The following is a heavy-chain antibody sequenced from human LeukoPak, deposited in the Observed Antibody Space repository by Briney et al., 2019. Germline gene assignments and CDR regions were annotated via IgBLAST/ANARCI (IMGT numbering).Heavy chain of an antibody. J-gene: IGHJ4*02. CDR3: AKGPGYCSGGSCYSHY. D-gene: IGHD2-15*01. V-gene: IGHV3-23*01. CDR1: GFTFSSYA. Sequence: HPGGSLRLSCAASGFTFSSYAMNWVRQAPGKGLEWVSAISGSGGSTYYADSVKGRFTISRDNSKNTLYLQMNSLRAEDTAVYYCAKGPGYCSGGSCYSHYWGQGTLVTVSS. CDR2: ISGSGGST.